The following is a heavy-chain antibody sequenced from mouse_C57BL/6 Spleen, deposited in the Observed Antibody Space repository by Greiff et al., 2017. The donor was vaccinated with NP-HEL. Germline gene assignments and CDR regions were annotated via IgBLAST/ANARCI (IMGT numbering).Heavy chain of an antibody. CDR3: AREGNWDYYAMDY. D-gene: IGHD4-1*01. J-gene: IGHJ4*01. Sequence: VQLQQPGAELVKPGASVKLSCKASGYTFTSYWMHWVKQRPGQGLEWIGMIHPNSGSTNYNEKFKSKATLTVDKSSSTAYMQLSSLTSEDSAVYYCAREGNWDYYAMDYWGQGTSVTVSS. CDR2: IHPNSGST. V-gene: IGHV1-64*01. CDR1: GYTFTSYW.